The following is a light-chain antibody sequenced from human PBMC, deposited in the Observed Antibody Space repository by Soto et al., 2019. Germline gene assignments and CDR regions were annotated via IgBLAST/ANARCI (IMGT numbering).Light chain of an antibody. J-gene: IGLJ3*02. CDR3: SSYTSSSPLV. V-gene: IGLV2-14*01. CDR2: AVT. CDR1: SSDVGGYNY. Sequence: QSALTQPASVSGFPGQSITISCTGTSSDVGGYNYVSWYQQHPGKAPKLMIYAVTNRPSGVSHRFSGSKSGNTASLTISGPRAGVDADYYCSSYTSSSPLVFGGGTKVTVL.